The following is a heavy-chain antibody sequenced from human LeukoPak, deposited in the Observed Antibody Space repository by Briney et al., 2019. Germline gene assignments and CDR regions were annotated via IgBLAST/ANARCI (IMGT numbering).Heavy chain of an antibody. D-gene: IGHD6-13*01. CDR1: GDSINTLKW. J-gene: IGHJ6*02. V-gene: IGHV4-4*02. CDR2: IYHGGTS. CDR3: ARVGIESSQYFHYAMDV. Sequence: SGTLSLTCVVSGDSINTLKWWTWVRQSPGKGLEWIGEIYHGGTSSYNPSLQSRVTMSLDKSKNQFSLKLNSVTAADTAVYYCARVGIESSQYFHYAMDVWGPGTTVTVSS.